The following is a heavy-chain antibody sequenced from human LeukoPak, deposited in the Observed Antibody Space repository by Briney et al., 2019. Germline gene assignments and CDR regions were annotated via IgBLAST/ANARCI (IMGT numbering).Heavy chain of an antibody. Sequence: GGSLRLSCAASGFTFSTYWMNWVRQAPGKGLEWLANINQDGNDKYYVASVRGRFTISRDNAKRSLYLQMSSLRAEDTAVYFCTSGDYVDYWGQGTLVTVSS. V-gene: IGHV3-7*03. CDR3: TSGDYVDY. D-gene: IGHD4-17*01. CDR2: INQDGNDK. J-gene: IGHJ4*02. CDR1: GFTFSTYW.